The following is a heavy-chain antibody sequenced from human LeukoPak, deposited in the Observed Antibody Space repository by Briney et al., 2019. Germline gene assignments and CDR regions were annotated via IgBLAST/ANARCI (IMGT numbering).Heavy chain of an antibody. CDR2: IYHSGST. J-gene: IGHJ5*02. CDR3: ARDNYDYVWGSHRQGRFDP. D-gene: IGHD3-16*01. CDR1: GYSISSGYY. Sequence: KTSETLSLTCTVSGYSISSGYYWGWIRQPPGKGLEWIGSIYHSGSTYYNPSLKSRVTISVDTSKNQFSLKLSSVTAADTAVYYCARDNYDYVWGSHRQGRFDPWGQGTLVTVSS. V-gene: IGHV4-38-2*02.